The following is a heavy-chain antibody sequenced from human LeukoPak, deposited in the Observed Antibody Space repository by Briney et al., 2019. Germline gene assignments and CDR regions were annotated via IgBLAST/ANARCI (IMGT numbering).Heavy chain of an antibody. CDR2: INPNSGAT. Sequence: TSVKVSCKASVYTFTGYYLHWVRQAPGQGLEWMGWINPNSGATYYAQKFQGRVNMTKDTYINADYMDLSRLRSDDAAVYYCAKERGGSGYCSGISCYPYLSYGMDVWGQGTTVIVSS. V-gene: IGHV1-2*02. CDR1: VYTFTGYY. D-gene: IGHD2-2*03. J-gene: IGHJ6*02. CDR3: AKERGGSGYCSGISCYPYLSYGMDV.